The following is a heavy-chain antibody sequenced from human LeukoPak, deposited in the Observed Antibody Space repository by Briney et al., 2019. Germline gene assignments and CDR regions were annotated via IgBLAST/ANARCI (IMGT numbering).Heavy chain of an antibody. CDR1: GGSLSGYY. CDR2: INHSGST. J-gene: IGHJ3*01. D-gene: IGHD6-13*01. CDR3: ARAYYSTSWYGV. V-gene: IGHV4-34*01. Sequence: SETLSLTCAVYGGSLSGYYWSRIRQPPGKGLEWIGEINHSGSTNYNPSLKSRVTISVDTSKNQFSLKLSSVTAADTAVYYCARAYYSTSWYGVWGQGTLVTVSS.